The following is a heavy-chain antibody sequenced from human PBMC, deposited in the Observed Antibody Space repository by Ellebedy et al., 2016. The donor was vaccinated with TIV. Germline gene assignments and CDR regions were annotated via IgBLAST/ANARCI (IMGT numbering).Heavy chain of an antibody. V-gene: IGHV3-66*01. CDR3: ASGSSIADPSGG. J-gene: IGHJ4*02. CDR1: GFTVSSNY. CDR2: IYSGGST. Sequence: GESLKISCAASGFTVSSNYMSWVRQAPGKGLEWVPVIYSGGSTYYADSVKGRFTISRDNAKNTLYLQMNSLRAEDTAVYYCASGSSIADPSGGWGQGTLVTVSS. D-gene: IGHD6-6*01.